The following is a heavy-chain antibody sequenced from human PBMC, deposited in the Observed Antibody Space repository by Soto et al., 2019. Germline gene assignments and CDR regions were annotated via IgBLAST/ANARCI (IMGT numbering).Heavy chain of an antibody. J-gene: IGHJ4*02. CDR3: AKEDYDSSGGGNYFDY. V-gene: IGHV3-30*18. Sequence: QVQLVESGGGVVQTGRSLRLSCAASGFTFSSYGMHWVRQAPGKGLEWVAVISYDGSNKYYADSVKGRFTISRDNSKNTPYLQMNSLRAEDTAVYYCAKEDYDSSGGGNYFDYWGQGTLVTVSS. D-gene: IGHD3-22*01. CDR1: GFTFSSYG. CDR2: ISYDGSNK.